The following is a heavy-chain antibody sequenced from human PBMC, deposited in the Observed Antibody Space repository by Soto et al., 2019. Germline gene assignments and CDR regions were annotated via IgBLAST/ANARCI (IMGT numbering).Heavy chain of an antibody. D-gene: IGHD2-2*01. CDR3: ARVPDY. Sequence: SETLSLTCSVSGDSINDKNWWTWLRQPPGKRLEWIGDIYHTGRSSYNPSLTSRVAMSVDRSKNQFSLKLSSVTAADTAVYYCARVPDYWGQGILVTVSS. CDR1: GDSINDKNW. V-gene: IGHV4-4*02. CDR2: IYHTGRS. J-gene: IGHJ4*02.